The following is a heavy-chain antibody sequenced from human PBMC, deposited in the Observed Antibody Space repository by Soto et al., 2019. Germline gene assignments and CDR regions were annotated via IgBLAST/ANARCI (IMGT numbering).Heavy chain of an antibody. CDR2: IFYLGSS. V-gene: IGHV4-34*12. CDR3: ARHSLALRKNNWFDP. Sequence: PSEALSLTCADYGGSVNGDYWNWVRQPPGKGLEWIGSIFYLGSSYYNPSLKSRVTMSVDTSKNQFSLRLRSVTAADTALYFCARHSLALRKNNWFDPWGQGIMVTVS. CDR1: GGSVNGDY. J-gene: IGHJ5*02. D-gene: IGHD3-3*02.